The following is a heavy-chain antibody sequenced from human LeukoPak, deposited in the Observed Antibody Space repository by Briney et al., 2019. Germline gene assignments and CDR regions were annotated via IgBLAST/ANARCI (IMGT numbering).Heavy chain of an antibody. CDR2: IYYSGST. Sequence: SETLSLTCTVSGGSISSYYWSWIRQPPGKGLEWIGYIYYSGSTNYNPSLKSRVTISVDTSKNQFSLKLSSVTAADTAVYYRARERGGAVGATRDAFDIWGQGTMVTVSS. V-gene: IGHV4-59*01. D-gene: IGHD1-26*01. CDR1: GGSISSYY. CDR3: ARERGGAVGATRDAFDI. J-gene: IGHJ3*02.